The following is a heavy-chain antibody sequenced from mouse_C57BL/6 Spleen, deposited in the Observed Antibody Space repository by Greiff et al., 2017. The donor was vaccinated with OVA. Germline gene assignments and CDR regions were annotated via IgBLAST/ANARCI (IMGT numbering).Heavy chain of an antibody. CDR1: GYTFTDYY. CDR3: ARRAGY. J-gene: IGHJ2*01. CDR2: INPNNGGT. D-gene: IGHD3-3*01. V-gene: IGHV1-26*01. Sequence: EVKLQQSGPELVKPGASVKISCKASGYTFTDYYMNWVKQSHGKSLEWIGDINPNNGGTSYNQKFKGKATLTVDKSSSTAYMELRSLTSEDSAVYYCARRAGYWGQGTTLTVSS.